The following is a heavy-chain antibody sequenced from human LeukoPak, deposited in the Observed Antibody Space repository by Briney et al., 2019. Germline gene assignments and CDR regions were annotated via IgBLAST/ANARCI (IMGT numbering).Heavy chain of an antibody. CDR2: IYYSGST. V-gene: IGHV4-39*07. D-gene: IGHD3-3*01. J-gene: IGHJ6*03. CDR1: GGSISSSSYY. CDR3: ASSPPTIFGVVIPLDYYYMDV. Sequence: SETLSLTCTVSGGSISSSSYYWGWIRQPPGKGLEWIGSIYYSGSTNYNPSLKSRVTISVDTSKNQFSLKLSSVTAADTAVYYCASSPPTIFGVVIPLDYYYMDVWGKGTTVTVSS.